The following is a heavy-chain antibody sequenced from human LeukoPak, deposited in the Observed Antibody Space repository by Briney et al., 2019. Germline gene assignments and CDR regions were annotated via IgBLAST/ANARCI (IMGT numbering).Heavy chain of an antibody. CDR3: AGSHEQLERSFDY. J-gene: IGHJ4*02. CDR1: GGSFSGYY. CDR2: INHSGST. V-gene: IGHV4-34*01. Sequence: PSETLSLTCAVYGGSFSGYYWSWIRQPPGKGLEWIGEINHSGSTNYNPSLKSRVTISVDTSKNQFSLKLSSVTAADTAVYYCAGSHEQLERSFDYWGQGALVTVSS. D-gene: IGHD1-1*01.